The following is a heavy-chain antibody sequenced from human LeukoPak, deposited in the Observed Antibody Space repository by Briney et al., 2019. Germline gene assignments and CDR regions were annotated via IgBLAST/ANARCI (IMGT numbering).Heavy chain of an antibody. Sequence: GASVKVSCKASGYTFTGYYMHWVRQAPGQGLEWMGWISAYNGNTNYAQKLQGRVTMTTDTSTSTAYMELRSLRSDDTAVYYCATNGDGGYNHPYYYYMDVWGKGTTVTVSS. CDR3: ATNGDGGYNHPYYYYMDV. CDR2: ISAYNGNT. V-gene: IGHV1-18*04. CDR1: GYTFTGYY. D-gene: IGHD1-14*01. J-gene: IGHJ6*03.